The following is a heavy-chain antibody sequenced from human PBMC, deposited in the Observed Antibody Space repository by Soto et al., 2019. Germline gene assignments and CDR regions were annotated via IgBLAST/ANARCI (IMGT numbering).Heavy chain of an antibody. Sequence: SETLSLTCTVSGGSMSSYYWTWIRQPAGKGLEWIGRVYSSGGTHYNPSLKSRVTISIDTSKNQFSLRLLSVTDADTAVYFCARGQRFSDWFDPWGQGTLVTVSS. CDR1: GGSMSSYY. CDR3: ARGQRFSDWFDP. D-gene: IGHD3-3*01. CDR2: VYSSGGT. J-gene: IGHJ5*02. V-gene: IGHV4-4*07.